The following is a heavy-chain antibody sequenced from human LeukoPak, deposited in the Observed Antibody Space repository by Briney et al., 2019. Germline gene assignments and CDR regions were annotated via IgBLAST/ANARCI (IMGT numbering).Heavy chain of an antibody. CDR2: IYSGDSDT. CDR3: ARHVRHYYGSGSYWFDP. V-gene: IGHV5-51*01. J-gene: IGHJ5*02. CDR1: GYSFTSYW. D-gene: IGHD3-10*01. Sequence: GESLKISCKGSGYSFTSYWIGWVRQMPGKGLEWMGIIYSGDSDTRYSPSFQGQVTISADKSISTAYLQWSSLKASDTAMYYCARHVRHYYGSGSYWFDPWGQGTLVTVSS.